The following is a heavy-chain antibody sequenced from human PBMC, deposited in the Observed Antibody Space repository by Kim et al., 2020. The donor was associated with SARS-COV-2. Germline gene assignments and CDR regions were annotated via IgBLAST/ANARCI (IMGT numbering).Heavy chain of an antibody. J-gene: IGHJ4*02. V-gene: IGHV1-18*01. CDR2: ISADSSDT. CDR3: AIHYSGSGVNRDF. CDR1: GYTFISNN. Sequence: ASVKVSCKASGYTFISNNIIWVRQAPGQGLEWMGWISADSSDTEYAQKFQGRVTMTTDASTSTAYMELRSLRSDDTAVYYCAIHYSGSGVNRDFWGQGTLVTVSS. D-gene: IGHD3-22*01.